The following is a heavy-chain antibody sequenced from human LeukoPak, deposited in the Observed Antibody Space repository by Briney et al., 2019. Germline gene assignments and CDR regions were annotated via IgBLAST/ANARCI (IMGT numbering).Heavy chain of an antibody. J-gene: IGHJ4*02. CDR3: ARTSYYYDSSGYSYYFDY. D-gene: IGHD3-22*01. V-gene: IGHV2-70*11. CDR2: IDWDDDK. CDR1: GFSLSTSGMC. Sequence: GSGPALVKPTQTLTLTCTFSGFSLSTSGMCVSWIRQPPGKALEWLARIDWDDDKYYSTSLKTRLTISKDTSKNQVVLTMTNMDPVDTATYYCARTSYYYDSSGYSYYFDYWGQGTLVTVSS.